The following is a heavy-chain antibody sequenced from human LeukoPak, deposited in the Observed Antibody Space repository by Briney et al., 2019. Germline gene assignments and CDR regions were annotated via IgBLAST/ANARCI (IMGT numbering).Heavy chain of an antibody. D-gene: IGHD3-10*01. CDR1: GYTFTSYD. CDR2: MNPNSGNT. CDR3: ARGYMVRGVVLGY. V-gene: IGHV1-8*03. J-gene: IGHJ4*02. Sequence: ASVKVSCKASGYTFTSYDINWVRQATGQGLEWMGWMNPNSGNTGYAQKFQGRVTITRNTSISTAYMELSSLRSEDTAVYYCARGYMVRGVVLGYWGQGTLVTVSS.